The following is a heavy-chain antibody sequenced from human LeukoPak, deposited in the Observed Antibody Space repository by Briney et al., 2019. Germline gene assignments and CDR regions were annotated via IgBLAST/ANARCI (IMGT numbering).Heavy chain of an antibody. V-gene: IGHV4-39*07. CDR1: GGSISSRSYY. D-gene: IGHD3-10*01. CDR2: IYYSGST. CDR3: ARGRVRGAILDY. J-gene: IGHJ4*02. Sequence: SETLSLTCTVSGGSISSRSYYWGWIRQPPGKGLEWIGIIYYSGSTNYNPSLKSRVTISVDTSKNQFSLKLSSVTAADTAVYYCARGRVRGAILDYWGQGTLVTVSS.